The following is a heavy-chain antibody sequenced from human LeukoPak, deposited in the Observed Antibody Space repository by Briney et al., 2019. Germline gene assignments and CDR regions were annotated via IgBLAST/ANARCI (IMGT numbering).Heavy chain of an antibody. Sequence: GRSLRLSCAASGFTFSNYGMHWVRQAPGKGLEWVAVISYDGSNKYYADSVKGRFTFSRDNSKNTLYLQMSSLRAEVTAVYYCAKEKGIYCSSIDCSPGMDVWGQGTTVTVSS. CDR2: ISYDGSNK. D-gene: IGHD2-2*01. CDR3: AKEKGIYCSSIDCSPGMDV. J-gene: IGHJ6*02. CDR1: GFTFSNYG. V-gene: IGHV3-30*18.